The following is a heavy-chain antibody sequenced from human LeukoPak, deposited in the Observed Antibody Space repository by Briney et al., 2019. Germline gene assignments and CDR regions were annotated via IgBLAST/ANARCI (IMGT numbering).Heavy chain of an antibody. CDR2: IYTTGTT. V-gene: IGHV4-4*07. CDR1: SGSINSYY. Sequence: SSETLSLTCTVSSGSINSYYWGWVRQPAGKGLEWIGRIYTTGTTNYSPSPKSRLSMSIDTSTNQFSLTLRSGTAADTAVYYCGRQGYTASYYFLDYWSQGTLVTVSS. D-gene: IGHD1-26*01. J-gene: IGHJ4*02. CDR3: GRQGYTASYYFLDY.